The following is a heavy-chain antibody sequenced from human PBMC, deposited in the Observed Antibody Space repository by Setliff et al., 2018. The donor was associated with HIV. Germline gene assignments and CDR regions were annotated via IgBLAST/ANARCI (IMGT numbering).Heavy chain of an antibody. V-gene: IGHV4-39*07. D-gene: IGHD1-1*01. CDR1: GGSISSSSYY. Sequence: SETLSLTCTVSGGSISSSSYYWGWIRQPPGKGLEWIGGIYYSGSTYYNPSLKSRVTISVDTSKNQFSLKLSSVTAADTAMYYCARLTTVGAFDIWGQGTMVSVSS. CDR2: IYYSGST. CDR3: ARLTTVGAFDI. J-gene: IGHJ3*02.